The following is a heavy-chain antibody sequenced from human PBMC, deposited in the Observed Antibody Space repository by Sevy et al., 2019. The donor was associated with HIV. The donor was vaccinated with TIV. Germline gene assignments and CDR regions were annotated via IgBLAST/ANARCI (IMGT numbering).Heavy chain of an antibody. CDR3: AKHGGGFTMVRGGRYYYGMDV. CDR1: GFTFSSYA. Sequence: GGSLGLSCAASGFTFSSYAMSWVRQAPGKGLEWVSAISGSGGSTYYADSVKGRFTISRDNSKNTLYLQMNSLRAEDTSVYYCAKHGGGFTMVRGGRYYYGMDVWGQGTTVTVSS. J-gene: IGHJ6*02. D-gene: IGHD3-10*01. V-gene: IGHV3-23*01. CDR2: ISGSGGST.